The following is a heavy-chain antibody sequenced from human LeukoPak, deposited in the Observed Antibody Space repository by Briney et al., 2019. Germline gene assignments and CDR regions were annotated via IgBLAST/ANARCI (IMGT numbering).Heavy chain of an antibody. J-gene: IGHJ4*02. D-gene: IGHD1-7*01. CDR3: ARNRGNWNYAEIDY. CDR2: ISSSGSTI. V-gene: IGHV3-11*04. CDR1: GFTFSDYY. Sequence: GGSLRLSCAASGFTFSDYYMSWIRQAPGKALEWVSYISSSGSTIYYADSVKGRFTISRGNAKHSLYLQMNSLRAEDTAVYYCARNRGNWNYAEIDYWGQGTLVTVSS.